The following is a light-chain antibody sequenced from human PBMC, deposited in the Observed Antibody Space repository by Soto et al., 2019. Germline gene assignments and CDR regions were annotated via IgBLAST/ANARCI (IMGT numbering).Light chain of an antibody. V-gene: IGLV2-18*02. CDR2: EVT. J-gene: IGLJ1*01. Sequence: QSALTQPPSVSGSPGQSVTISCTGTSSDVGSFNRVSWYQQPPGTAPKLMIYEVTNRPSGVPDRFSGSKSGNTASLTISGRQAEDEADYYCSSFTSSSTYVFGTGTKLIVL. CDR1: SSDVGSFNR. CDR3: SSFTSSSTYV.